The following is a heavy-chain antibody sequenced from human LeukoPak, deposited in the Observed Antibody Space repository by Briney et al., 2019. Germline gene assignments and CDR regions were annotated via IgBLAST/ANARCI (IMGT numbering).Heavy chain of an antibody. CDR2: IYPGDSDT. J-gene: IGHJ4*02. D-gene: IGHD3-3*01. CDR3: ARQSDFRLDY. V-gene: IGHV5-51*01. Sequence: GESLKISCKGSGYTFSSYWISWVRQMPGKGLEWMGIIYPGDSDTRYSPSLQGKVTISVDTSIGTAYLQWTSLKASDTAIYYCARQSDFRLDYWGQGTLVTVSS. CDR1: GYTFSSYW.